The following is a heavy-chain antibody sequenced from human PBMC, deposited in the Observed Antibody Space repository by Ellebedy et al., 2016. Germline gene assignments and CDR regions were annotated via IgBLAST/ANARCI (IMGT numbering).Heavy chain of an antibody. V-gene: IGHV7-4-1*02. CDR1: GYTFTNYG. CDR2: INTHTGNP. Sequence: ASVKVSCKASGYTFTNYGMNWVRQAPGQGLEWMGWINTHTGNPTYTQAFTGRFVFSLDTSVNTAYLQISSLKAEDTAVYYCTRGSYLDSWGQGTLVTVSS. D-gene: IGHD3-16*01. CDR3: TRGSYLDS. J-gene: IGHJ4*02.